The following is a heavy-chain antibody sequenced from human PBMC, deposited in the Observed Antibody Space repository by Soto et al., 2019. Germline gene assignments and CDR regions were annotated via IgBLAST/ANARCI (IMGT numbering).Heavy chain of an antibody. CDR1: GGSISSYY. J-gene: IGHJ6*03. V-gene: IGHV4-59*01. CDR3: ASSLLDYGEPPYYYYMDV. CDR2: IYYSGST. Sequence: SETLSLTCTVSGGSISSYYWSWIRQPPGKGLEWIGYIYYSGSTNYNPSLKSRVTISVDTSKNQFSLKLSSVTAADTAVYYCASSLLDYGEPPYYYYMDVWGKGTTVTVSS. D-gene: IGHD4-17*01.